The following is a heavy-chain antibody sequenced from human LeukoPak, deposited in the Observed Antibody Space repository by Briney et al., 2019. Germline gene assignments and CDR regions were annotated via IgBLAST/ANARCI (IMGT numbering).Heavy chain of an antibody. J-gene: IGHJ4*02. D-gene: IGHD3-10*01. CDR3: TRDTFGARDY. Sequence: GGSLRLSCAASGFTFSSNWMHWIRQVPGEGLVWVARINPDGSDTNYADSVKGRFTISRDNAKNTLYLQMNSLRVEDTALYYCTRDTFGARDYWGQGTLVTVSS. CDR1: GFTFSSNW. CDR2: INPDGSDT. V-gene: IGHV3-74*01.